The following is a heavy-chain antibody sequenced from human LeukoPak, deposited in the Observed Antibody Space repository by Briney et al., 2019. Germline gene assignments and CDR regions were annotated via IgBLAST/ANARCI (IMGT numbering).Heavy chain of an antibody. V-gene: IGHV4-34*01. D-gene: IGHD3-16*02. CDR3: ARGRVMITFAGVIATLDY. Sequence: SETLSLTCAVYGGSFSGYYWSWIRQPPGKGLEWIGEINHSGSTNYNPSLKSRVTISVDTSKNQFSLKLSSVTAADTAVYYCARGRVMITFAGVIATLDYSSQGTLVSVSS. CDR2: INHSGST. CDR1: GGSFSGYY. J-gene: IGHJ4*02.